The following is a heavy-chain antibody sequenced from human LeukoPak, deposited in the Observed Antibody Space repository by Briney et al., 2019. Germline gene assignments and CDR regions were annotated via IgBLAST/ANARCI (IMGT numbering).Heavy chain of an antibody. V-gene: IGHV1-2*02. CDR2: INPNSGGT. CDR1: GYTFTGYY. Sequence: GASVKVSCKASGYTFTGYYMHWVRQAPGQGLEWMGWINPNSGGTNYAQKFQGRVTMTRDTSISTAYMELSRLRSDDTAVYYCARDAIIAAAGNWFDPWGQGTLVTVSS. J-gene: IGHJ5*02. D-gene: IGHD6-13*01. CDR3: ARDAIIAAAGNWFDP.